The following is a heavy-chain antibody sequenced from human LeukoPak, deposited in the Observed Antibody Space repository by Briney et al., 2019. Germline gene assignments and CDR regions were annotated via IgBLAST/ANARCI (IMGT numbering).Heavy chain of an antibody. CDR3: ATIAAAGFWFDP. CDR2: ISSSSSYI. D-gene: IGHD6-13*01. V-gene: IGHV3-21*01. CDR1: GFTFSSYS. J-gene: IGHJ5*02. Sequence: PGGSLRLSCAASGFTFSSYSMNWVRQAPGKGLEWVSSISSSSSYIYYADSAKGRFTISRDNAKNSLYLQMNSLRAKDTAVYYCATIAAAGFWFDPWGQGTLVTVSS.